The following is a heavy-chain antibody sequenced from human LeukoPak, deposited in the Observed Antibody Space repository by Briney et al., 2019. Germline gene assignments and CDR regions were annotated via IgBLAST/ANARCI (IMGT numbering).Heavy chain of an antibody. Sequence: PGGSLRLSCAASGFSVSSNYMSWVRQAPGKGLEWVSVIYTGGSTYYTDSVKGRFTIARDNFKNTLYLQMNSLRAEDTAVYYCARDNYILRAFNIWGQGTMVTVSS. J-gene: IGHJ3*02. CDR1: GFSVSSNY. CDR2: IYTGGST. D-gene: IGHD2-21*01. V-gene: IGHV3-53*01. CDR3: ARDNYILRAFNI.